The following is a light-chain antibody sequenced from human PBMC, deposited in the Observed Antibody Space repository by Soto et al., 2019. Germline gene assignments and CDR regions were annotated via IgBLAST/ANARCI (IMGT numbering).Light chain of an antibody. CDR3: TSYTSSSTRV. Sequence: SALTQPASVSGSPGQSITISCTGTSSDVGGYNYVSWYQQHPGKAPKLMIYEVSNRPSGVSNRSSGSKSGNTASLTISGLQAEDEADYYCTSYTSSSTRVFGTGTKVTVL. CDR1: SSDVGGYNY. J-gene: IGLJ1*01. V-gene: IGLV2-14*01. CDR2: EVS.